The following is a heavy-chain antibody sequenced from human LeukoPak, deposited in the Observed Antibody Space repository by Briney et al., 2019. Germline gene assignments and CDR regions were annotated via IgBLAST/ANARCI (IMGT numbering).Heavy chain of an antibody. Sequence: GGSLRLSCAASEFPFNGYWMSWVRQAPGKGLECVANINQDGSEKYYVDSVRGRFTISRDNAKNSLYLQMNNLRLEDTAVYYCARLGRWTQAWSYGIWGRGTLVTVSS. D-gene: IGHD4-23*01. CDR1: EFPFNGYW. CDR3: ARLGRWTQAWSYGI. V-gene: IGHV3-7*01. J-gene: IGHJ4*02. CDR2: INQDGSEK.